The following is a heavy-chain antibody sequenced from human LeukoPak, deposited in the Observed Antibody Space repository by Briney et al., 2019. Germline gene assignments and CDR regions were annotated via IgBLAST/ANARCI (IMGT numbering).Heavy chain of an antibody. CDR2: IYHSGRT. D-gene: IGHD3-10*01. V-gene: IGHV4-59*01. CDR3: ARGSRGGDAFDI. J-gene: IGHJ3*02. Sequence: SETLSLTCTVSGGSISSYYWSWIGQHPGKGLEWIGNIYHSGRTNYNPSPKSRVTLSVDTSKNQFALKLSSVIAADTAVYYCARGSRGGDAFDIWGKGTMVTVSS. CDR1: GGSISSYY.